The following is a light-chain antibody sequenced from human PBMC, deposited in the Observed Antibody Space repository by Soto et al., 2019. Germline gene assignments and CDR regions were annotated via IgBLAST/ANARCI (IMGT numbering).Light chain of an antibody. V-gene: IGKV2-30*02. CDR3: MQGTHWPPYT. Sequence: DVVMTQSPLSLPVTLGQPASISCRSSQGLVHSDGNTYLNWFQQRPGQSPRRLIYKVSNRDSGVPDRFSGSGSGTDFTLKISRVEAEDVGVYYCMQGTHWPPYTFGQGTKVDIK. CDR2: KVS. CDR1: QGLVHSDGNTY. J-gene: IGKJ2*01.